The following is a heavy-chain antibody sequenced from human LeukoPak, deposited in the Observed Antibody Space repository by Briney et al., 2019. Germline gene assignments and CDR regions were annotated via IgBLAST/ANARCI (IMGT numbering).Heavy chain of an antibody. CDR3: AKEQGFAKPYDF. V-gene: IGHV3-23*01. J-gene: IGHJ4*02. D-gene: IGHD3-16*01. Sequence: GGSLRLSCAASGFTFSSYNMNWVRQAPGKGLEWVSAITDDGTTTFYADSVKGRFTISRDNSKNTLYFQMNSLTADDTAVYYCAKEQGFAKPYDFWGQGTLVTVSS. CDR1: GFTFSSYN. CDR2: ITDDGTTT.